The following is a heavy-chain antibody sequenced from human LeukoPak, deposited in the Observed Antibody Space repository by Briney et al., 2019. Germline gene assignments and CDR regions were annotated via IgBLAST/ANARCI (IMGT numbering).Heavy chain of an antibody. CDR3: AKLPLAYCGGDCYTADAFDI. CDR1: GFTFSSYS. CDR2: ISSSSSYI. Sequence: GGSLRLSCAASGFTFSSYSMNWVRQAPGKGLEWVSSISSSSSYIYYADSVKGRFTISRDNAKNSLYLQMNSLRAEDTAVYYCAKLPLAYCGGDCYTADAFDIWGQGTMVTVSS. J-gene: IGHJ3*02. D-gene: IGHD2-21*02. V-gene: IGHV3-21*01.